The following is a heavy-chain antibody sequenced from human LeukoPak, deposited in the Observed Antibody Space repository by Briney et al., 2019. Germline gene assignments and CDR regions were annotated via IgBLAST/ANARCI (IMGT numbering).Heavy chain of an antibody. D-gene: IGHD3-3*02. CDR3: AKDRRLASYMDV. J-gene: IGHJ6*03. CDR2: IRYDGSNK. Sequence: PGGSLRLSCAASGFTFSSYGMHWVRQAPGKGLEWVAFIRYDGSNKYYADSVKGRFTISRDNSKNTLYLQMNSLRAEDTAVYYCAKDRRLASYMDVWGKGTTVTVSS. CDR1: GFTFSSYG. V-gene: IGHV3-30*02.